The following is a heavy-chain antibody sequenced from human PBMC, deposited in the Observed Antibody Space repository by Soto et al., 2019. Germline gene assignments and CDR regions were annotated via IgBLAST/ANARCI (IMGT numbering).Heavy chain of an antibody. CDR3: ARDSEGGYCSGGSCFSGLAY. D-gene: IGHD2-15*01. V-gene: IGHV4-39*01. CDR2: IFYSGST. J-gene: IGHJ4*02. CDR1: GGSISSSRYY. Sequence: SETLSLTCTVSGGSISSSRYYWARLRQPPGKGLEWIGSIFYSGSTYYNPSLKSRVTISVDTSKNQFSLKLSSVTAADTAVFYCARDSEGGYCSGGSCFSGLAYWGQGALVTVSS.